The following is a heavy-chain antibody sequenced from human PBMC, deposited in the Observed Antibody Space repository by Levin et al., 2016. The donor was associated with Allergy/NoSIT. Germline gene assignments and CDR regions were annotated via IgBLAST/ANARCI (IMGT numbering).Heavy chain of an antibody. D-gene: IGHD3-22*01. J-gene: IGHJ4*02. CDR1: GYSFTSYW. CDR3: ARLGVDHYDSSGYPGYFDY. CDR2: IYPGDSDT. Sequence: GESLKISCKGSGYSFTSYWIGWVRQMPGKGLEWMGIIYPGDSDTRYSPSFQGQVTISADKSISTAYLQWSSLKASDTAMYYCARLGVDHYDSSGYPGYFDYWGQGTLVTVSS. V-gene: IGHV5-51*01.